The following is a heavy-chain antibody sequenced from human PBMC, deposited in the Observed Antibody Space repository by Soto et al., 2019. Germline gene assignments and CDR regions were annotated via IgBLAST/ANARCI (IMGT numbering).Heavy chain of an antibody. J-gene: IGHJ4*02. CDR1: GYSFTDYY. CDR2: INPNRGGT. V-gene: IGHV1-2*04. D-gene: IGHD6-13*01. CDR3: ARDLRVASAGHEGFDY. Sequence: QVQLVQSGAEVKKPGASVKVSCKTSGYSFTDYYIHWVRQAPGQGLEWMGWINPNRGGTKYAQKFQGWVTMTKGTSISTAYMELSSLRSDDTALYYCARDLRVASAGHEGFDYWGQGTLVTVSS.